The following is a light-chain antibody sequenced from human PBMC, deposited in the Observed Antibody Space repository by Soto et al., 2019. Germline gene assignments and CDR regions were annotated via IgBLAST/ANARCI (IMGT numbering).Light chain of an antibody. CDR1: QSISSW. J-gene: IGKJ4*01. CDR3: HQYDIFYLS. CDR2: KAS. Sequence: DIQMTQSPSTLSASVGDRVTITCRASQSISSWLAWYQQKPGKAPKRLIYKASTLESVIPSRFRGGGSGTEFTLTISSLQPDDFATYYCHQYDIFYLSFGGGTKVEVK. V-gene: IGKV1-5*03.